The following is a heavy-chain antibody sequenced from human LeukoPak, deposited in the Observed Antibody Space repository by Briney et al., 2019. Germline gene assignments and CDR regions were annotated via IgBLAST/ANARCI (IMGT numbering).Heavy chain of an antibody. CDR3: AKAYSSGWYSGFDY. V-gene: IGHV3-9*01. J-gene: IGHJ4*02. Sequence: GGSLRLSCAASGFTFDDYAMHWVRHAPGKGLEWVSGISWNSGSIGYADSVKGRFTISRDNAKNSLYLQMNSLRAEDTALYYCAKAYSSGWYSGFDYWGQGTLVTVSS. D-gene: IGHD6-19*01. CDR2: ISWNSGSI. CDR1: GFTFDDYA.